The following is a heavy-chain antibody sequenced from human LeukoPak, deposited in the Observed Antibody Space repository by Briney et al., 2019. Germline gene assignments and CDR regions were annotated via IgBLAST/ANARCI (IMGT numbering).Heavy chain of an antibody. D-gene: IGHD1-7*01. CDR3: ARENRRELDAFDI. J-gene: IGHJ3*02. CDR2: IYSGGST. Sequence: PGGSLRLSCAASGFTVSSNYMSWVRQAPGKGLEWVSVIYSGGSTYYADSVKGRFTISRDNSKNTLYLQMNSLRAEDTAVYYCARENRRELDAFDIWGQGTMVTVSS. V-gene: IGHV3-53*01. CDR1: GFTVSSNY.